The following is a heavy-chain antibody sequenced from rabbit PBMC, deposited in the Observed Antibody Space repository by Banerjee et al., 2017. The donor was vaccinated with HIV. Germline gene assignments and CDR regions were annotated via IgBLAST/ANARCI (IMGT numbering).Heavy chain of an antibody. D-gene: IGHD3-1*01. Sequence: QEQLVESGGGLVQPEGSLTLTCTASGFSFSSSYVMCWVRQAPGKGLEWIGCINVGSSNTWYASWAKGRFTISKTSSTTVTLQMTSLTAADTATYFCARSITGDPGTFNLWGQGTLVTVS. CDR1: GFSFSSSYV. CDR3: ARSITGDPGTFNL. V-gene: IGHV1S45*01. J-gene: IGHJ4*01. CDR2: INVGSSNT.